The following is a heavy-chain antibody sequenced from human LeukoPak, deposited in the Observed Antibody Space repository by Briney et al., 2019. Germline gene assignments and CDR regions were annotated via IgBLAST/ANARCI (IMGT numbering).Heavy chain of an antibody. Sequence: GGSLRLSCAASGFTFYDYGMIWVRQAPGKGLEWVSGINWDGGRTGYADAAKGRFTISGDDAKNPLYLHLNRLRAEDTALYDCARDYDSSGYSDAFDLWGQGTMVTVSS. D-gene: IGHD3-22*01. CDR2: INWDGGRT. CDR3: ARDYDSSGYSDAFDL. CDR1: GFTFYDYG. J-gene: IGHJ3*01. V-gene: IGHV3-20*01.